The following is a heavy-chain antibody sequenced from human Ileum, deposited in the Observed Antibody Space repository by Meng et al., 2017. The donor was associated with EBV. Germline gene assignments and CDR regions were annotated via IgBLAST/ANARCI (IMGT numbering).Heavy chain of an antibody. D-gene: IGHD1-26*01. CDR3: ARNSESGSYIDY. V-gene: IGHV4-28*01. CDR2: IYYSGTT. CDR1: GYSISTTNW. J-gene: IGHJ4*02. Sequence: GQRQESGPGLVTPSDTLSLTCAVSGYSISTTNWWGWIRQPPGKGLGWIGHIYYSGTTYNNPSLKSRVTMSIDPSKNQFSLKLSSVTAVDTAVYYCARNSESGSYIDYWGLGTLVTVSS.